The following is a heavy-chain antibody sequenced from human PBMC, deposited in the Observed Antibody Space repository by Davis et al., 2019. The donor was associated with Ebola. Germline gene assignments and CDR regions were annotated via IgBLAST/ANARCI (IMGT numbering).Heavy chain of an antibody. D-gene: IGHD1-1*01. Sequence: GESLKISCKGSGYSFTSSWIGWVRQMPGKGLEWMGIIYPDDSYTNYSPSFQGHVTISADKSISTAYLQWSSLKASDTAMYYCARHDTTGTPFSFDPWGQGTLVTVSS. V-gene: IGHV5-51*01. CDR3: ARHDTTGTPFSFDP. CDR2: IYPDDSYT. J-gene: IGHJ5*02. CDR1: GYSFTSSW.